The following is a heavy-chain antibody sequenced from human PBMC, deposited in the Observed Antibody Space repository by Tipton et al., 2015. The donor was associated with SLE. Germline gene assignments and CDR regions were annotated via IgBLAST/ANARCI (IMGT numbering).Heavy chain of an antibody. CDR2: MNPNSGHP. J-gene: IGHJ6*03. Sequence: QSGAEVKKPGASVKVSCKASGYTFTSYDINWVRQATGQGLEGMGWMNPNSGHPDYAQKVQGRVTMTRNTSVSTAHMELSSLRSEDTAVYYCARANTALRYYYYYMGVWGEGTTVTVSS. V-gene: IGHV1-8*02. D-gene: IGHD5-18*01. CDR1: GYTFTSYD. CDR3: ARANTALRYYYYYMGV.